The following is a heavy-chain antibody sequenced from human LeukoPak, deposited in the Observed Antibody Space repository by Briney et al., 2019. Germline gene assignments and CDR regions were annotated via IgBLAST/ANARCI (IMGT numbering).Heavy chain of an antibody. Sequence: SETLSLTCAVYGGSFSGYYWSWIRQPPGKGLEWIGGINHSGSTNYNPSLKSRVTISVDTSKNQFSLKLSSVTAADTAVYYCARVGRWFGELVGYYYYYGMDVWGKGTTVTVSS. CDR1: GGSFSGYY. CDR2: INHSGST. J-gene: IGHJ6*04. CDR3: ARVGRWFGELVGYYYYYGMDV. V-gene: IGHV4-34*01. D-gene: IGHD3-10*01.